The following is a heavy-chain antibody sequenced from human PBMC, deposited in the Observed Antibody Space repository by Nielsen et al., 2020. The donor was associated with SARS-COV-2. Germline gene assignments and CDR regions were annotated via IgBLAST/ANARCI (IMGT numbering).Heavy chain of an antibody. V-gene: IGHV1-46*02. Sequence: ASVKVSCKASGYTFNKDFVHWVRQAPGQGLEWTGRINPSDGRTISAEKFQGRVTMTRDTSSSTVYMELSSLRSDDTAVYYCATSWYHYPTSGWTPHVVHWGQGTLVTVSS. D-gene: IGHD3-10*01. CDR2: INPSDGRT. CDR3: ATSWYHYPTSGWTPHVVH. J-gene: IGHJ4*02. CDR1: GYTFNKDF.